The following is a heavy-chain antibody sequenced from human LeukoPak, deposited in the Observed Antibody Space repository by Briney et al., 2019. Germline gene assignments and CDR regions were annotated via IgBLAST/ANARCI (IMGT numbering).Heavy chain of an antibody. CDR2: FTSDGRSN. CDR3: VRGVYASGSSP. D-gene: IGHD3-10*01. Sequence: GGSLRLSCEASGFSLSIYWMYWVRHAPGKGLVWVSRFTSDGRSNYPDSVKGRFTISRDSAKNTLYLQMNILRAEDTAVYYCVRGVYASGSSPWGQGTLVTVSS. V-gene: IGHV3-74*01. CDR1: GFSLSIYW. J-gene: IGHJ5*02.